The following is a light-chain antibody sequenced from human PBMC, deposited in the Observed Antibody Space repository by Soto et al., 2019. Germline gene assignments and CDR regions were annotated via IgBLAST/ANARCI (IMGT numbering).Light chain of an antibody. CDR2: EVS. CDR3: SSYTSSITPV. J-gene: IGLJ1*01. CDR1: SSDVGAYDY. V-gene: IGLV2-14*03. Sequence: QSVLTQPASVSGSPGQSITISCTGTSSDVGAYDYVSWYQQHPDKAPKLMIYEVSNRPSGVSNRFSGSKSVNTATLTISGLQADDEADYYCSSYTSSITPVFGTGTKLTVL.